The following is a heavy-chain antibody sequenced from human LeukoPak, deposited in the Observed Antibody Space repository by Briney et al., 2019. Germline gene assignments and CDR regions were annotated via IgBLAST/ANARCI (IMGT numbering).Heavy chain of an antibody. V-gene: IGHV1-3*02. CDR3: ARAYDSSGFDDY. D-gene: IGHD3-22*01. Sequence: ASVKVSCKASGYTFTSYAMHWVRQAPGQRLGWMGWSNAGNGNTKYSQEFQGRVTITRDTSASTAYMELSSLRSEDMAVYYCARAYDSSGFDDYWGQGTLVTVSS. CDR1: GYTFTSYA. J-gene: IGHJ4*02. CDR2: SNAGNGNT.